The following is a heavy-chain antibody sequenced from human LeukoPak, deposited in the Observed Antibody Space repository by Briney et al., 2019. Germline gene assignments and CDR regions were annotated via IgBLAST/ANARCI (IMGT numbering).Heavy chain of an antibody. Sequence: GGSPRLSCAASGFTFSSYWMSWVRQAPGKGLEWVANIKQDGSEKYYVDSVKGRFTISRDNAKNSLYLQMNSLRAEDTAVYYCARQREFSGYSATDAFDIWGQGTMVTVSS. CDR1: GFTFSSYW. J-gene: IGHJ3*02. CDR2: IKQDGSEK. D-gene: IGHD5-18*01. CDR3: ARQREFSGYSATDAFDI. V-gene: IGHV3-7*01.